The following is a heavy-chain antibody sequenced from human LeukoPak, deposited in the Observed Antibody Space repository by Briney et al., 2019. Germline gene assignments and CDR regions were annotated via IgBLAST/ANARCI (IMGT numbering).Heavy chain of an antibody. Sequence: GGSLRLSCAASGFTFDDYGMSWVRQAPGKGLEWGSGINWNGGSTGYADSVKGRFTISRDNAKNSLYLQMNSLRVEDTALYHCARDSTEHYFYGMDVWGQGTTVTVSS. D-gene: IGHD3-3*02. J-gene: IGHJ6*02. V-gene: IGHV3-20*01. CDR2: INWNGGST. CDR1: GFTFDDYG. CDR3: ARDSTEHYFYGMDV.